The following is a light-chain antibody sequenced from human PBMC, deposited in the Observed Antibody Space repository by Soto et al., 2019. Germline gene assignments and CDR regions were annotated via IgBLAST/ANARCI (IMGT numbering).Light chain of an antibody. V-gene: IGKV3D-15*01. CDR3: QHFGRSLYT. Sequence: EIVMTQSPATLSVSPGERATLSCRASQSVNTNVAWYQQEPGQAPRVLIYGASTRATGIPARFSGSVSGTEFALTISSLQSEDFAVYYCQHFGRSLYTFGQGTKLEIK. CDR1: QSVNTN. J-gene: IGKJ2*01. CDR2: GAS.